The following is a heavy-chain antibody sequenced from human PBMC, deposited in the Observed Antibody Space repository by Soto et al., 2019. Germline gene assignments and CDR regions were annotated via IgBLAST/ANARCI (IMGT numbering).Heavy chain of an antibody. Sequence: QVQLVQSGAEEKKPGASVKVSCKASGYTFTSYAMHWVRQAPGQRLEWMGWINAGNGNTKYSQKFQGRVTITRDTSASTAYNKLSSLTTQDTPVYYCATRILVVTPLDYWGQGTLVTVSS. CDR1: GYTFTSYA. J-gene: IGHJ4*02. V-gene: IGHV1-3*05. D-gene: IGHD2-21*02. CDR3: ATRILVVTPLDY. CDR2: INAGNGNT.